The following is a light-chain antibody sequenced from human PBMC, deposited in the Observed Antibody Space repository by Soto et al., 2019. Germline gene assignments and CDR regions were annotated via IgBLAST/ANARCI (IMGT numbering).Light chain of an antibody. V-gene: IGKV2-28*01. CDR1: QSLLHNNGYNF. CDR2: LGS. Sequence: DIVMTQSPLSLPVTPGEPASISCRSSQSLLHNNGYNFLDWYLQKPGQSPQLLIYLGSNRASGVPDRFSGSGSGTDFTLKISRVEAEDVGVYYCMQALHTPPTFGGGTKVEIK. CDR3: MQALHTPPT. J-gene: IGKJ4*01.